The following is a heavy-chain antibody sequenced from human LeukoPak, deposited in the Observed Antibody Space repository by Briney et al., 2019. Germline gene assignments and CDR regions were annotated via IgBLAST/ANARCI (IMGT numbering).Heavy chain of an antibody. J-gene: IGHJ6*03. CDR2: IYPGDSDT. Sequence: GESLKISCEGSGYSFTSYWIGLVRQMPGKVLEWMGIIYPGDSDTRDSPTFQGQVTISADKSISTAYLQWSSLKASDTAMYYCARHTAARPYYYYYYMDVWGKGTTVTVSS. V-gene: IGHV5-51*01. CDR1: GYSFTSYW. D-gene: IGHD6-6*01. CDR3: ARHTAARPYYYYYYMDV.